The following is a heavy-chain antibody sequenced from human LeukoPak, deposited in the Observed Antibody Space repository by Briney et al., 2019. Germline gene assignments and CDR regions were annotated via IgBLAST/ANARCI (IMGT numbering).Heavy chain of an antibody. CDR2: MNPGGSSI. V-gene: IGHV3-7*01. D-gene: IGHD1-14*01. CDR3: PRYPDHGAADY. J-gene: IGHJ4*02. CDR1: GFTFSDYY. Sequence: GGSPRLSCAASGFTFSDYYMSWIRQAPGKGLEWVAIMNPGGSSISYVDSVKGRFTISRDNAKNSLYLQMSSLRADDSAVYYCPRYPDHGAADYWRQGTLVTVSP.